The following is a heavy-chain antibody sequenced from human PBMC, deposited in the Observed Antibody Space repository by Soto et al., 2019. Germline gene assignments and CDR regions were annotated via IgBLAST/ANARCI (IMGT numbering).Heavy chain of an antibody. CDR3: ARGISEYDLGRNDPIYYYYGMDV. V-gene: IGHV3-30-3*01. Sequence: GGSLRLSCAASGFTFSSYAMHWVRQAPGKGLEWVAVISYDGSNKYYADSVKGRFTISRDNSKNTLYLQMNSLRAEDTAVYYCARGISEYDLGRNDPIYYYYGMDVWGQGTTVTVSS. D-gene: IGHD3-3*01. J-gene: IGHJ6*02. CDR2: ISYDGSNK. CDR1: GFTFSSYA.